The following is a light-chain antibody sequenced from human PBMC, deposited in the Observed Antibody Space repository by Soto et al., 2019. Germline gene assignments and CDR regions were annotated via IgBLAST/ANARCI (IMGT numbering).Light chain of an antibody. V-gene: IGKV3-15*01. CDR2: RAS. CDR3: QQYSKWPPWT. Sequence: EIAMTQSPATLAGSPGETGTLCCRARQSLSGDLAWYPPKPGQAPRLLIFRASTRATGVPARFGGRGSGTEFTLTISGLQSEDFAVYYCQQYSKWPPWTFGPGTKV. J-gene: IGKJ1*01. CDR1: QSLSGD.